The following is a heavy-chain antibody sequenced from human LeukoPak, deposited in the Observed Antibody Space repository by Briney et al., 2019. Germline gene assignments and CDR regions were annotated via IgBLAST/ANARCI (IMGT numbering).Heavy chain of an antibody. D-gene: IGHD3-22*01. J-gene: IGHJ3*02. CDR3: ARDGYDSSGYYLSGAFDI. CDR1: GGSISGYY. Sequence: SETLSLTCTVSGGSISGYYWSWIRQPAGKGLEWIGRIYTSGSTNYNPSLKSRVTMSVDTSKNQFSLKLSSVTAADTAVYYCARDGYDSSGYYLSGAFDIWGQGTMVTVSS. V-gene: IGHV4-4*07. CDR2: IYTSGST.